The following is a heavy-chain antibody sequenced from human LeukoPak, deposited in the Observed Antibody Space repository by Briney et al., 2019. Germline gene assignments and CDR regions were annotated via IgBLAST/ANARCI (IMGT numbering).Heavy chain of an antibody. D-gene: IGHD3-10*01. J-gene: IGHJ4*02. Sequence: PSETLSLTCTVSGGSISSYYWSWIRQPPGKGLEWIGYIYYSGSTNYNPSLKSRVTISVDTSKNQFSLKLSSVTAADTAVYYCARGITDLAPAYWGQGTLVTVSP. CDR1: GGSISSYY. CDR3: ARGITDLAPAY. CDR2: IYYSGST. V-gene: IGHV4-59*01.